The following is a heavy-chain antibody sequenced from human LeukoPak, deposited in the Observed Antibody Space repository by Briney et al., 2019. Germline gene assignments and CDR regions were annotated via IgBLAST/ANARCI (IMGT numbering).Heavy chain of an antibody. Sequence: ASVKVSCTASGYTFTGYYMHWVRQAPGQGLEWMGWINPNSGGTNYAQKFQGRVTMTRDTSISTAYMELSRLRSDDTAVYYCARDPITILNYYYYYMDVWGKGTTVTVSS. CDR1: GYTFTGYY. J-gene: IGHJ6*03. CDR3: ARDPITILNYYYYYMDV. V-gene: IGHV1-2*02. CDR2: INPNSGGT. D-gene: IGHD3-3*01.